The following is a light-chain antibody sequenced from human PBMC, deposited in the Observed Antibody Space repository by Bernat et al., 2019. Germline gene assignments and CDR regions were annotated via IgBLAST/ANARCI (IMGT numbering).Light chain of an antibody. J-gene: IGLJ3*02. CDR3: SAWDSSLNVWV. CDR1: SHNVANQG. Sequence: QAGLTQPPSVSKGLRQTATLTCTGNSHNVANQGAVWLQKHQGHPPKLLSYRSNNRPSGISERLSASRSGNTASLTITGLQPEDEADYYCSAWDSSLNVWVFGGGTKLTVL. CDR2: RSN. V-gene: IGLV10-54*01.